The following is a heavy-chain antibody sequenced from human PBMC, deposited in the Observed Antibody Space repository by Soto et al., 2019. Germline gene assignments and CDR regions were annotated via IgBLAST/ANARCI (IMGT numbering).Heavy chain of an antibody. CDR1: GYTFSNYG. D-gene: IGHD2-8*01. V-gene: IGHV1-18*01. J-gene: IGHJ4*02. CDR2: VSAYNRNT. CDR3: ARERQYETLHY. Sequence: QVQLVQSGAEVKKPGASVKVSCKASGYTFSNYGITWVRQAPGQGLEWMGWVSAYNRNTNYAPKFEDRVIMTTATSTSTAYIELRSLRSDDTAIYNCARERQYETLHYWGQGTLVTVSS.